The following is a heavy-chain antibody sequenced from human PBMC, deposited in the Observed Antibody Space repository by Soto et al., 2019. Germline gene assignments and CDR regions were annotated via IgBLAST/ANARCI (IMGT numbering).Heavy chain of an antibody. CDR3: AAVEWVIMVGGVDTYDY. CDR1: GFTFTSSA. D-gene: IGHD3-10*01. J-gene: IGHJ4*02. CDR2: IVVGSGNT. V-gene: IGHV1-58*02. Sequence: SVKVSCKASGFTFTSSAMQWVRQARGQRLEWIGWIVVGSGNTNYAQKFQERVTITRDMSTSAAYMELSSLRSEDTAVYYCAAVEWVIMVGGVDTYDYWGQGTLVTVSS.